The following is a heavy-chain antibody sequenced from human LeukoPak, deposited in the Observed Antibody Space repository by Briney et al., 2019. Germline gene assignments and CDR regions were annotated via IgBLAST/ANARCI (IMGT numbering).Heavy chain of an antibody. Sequence: GGSLRLSCAASGFTFSSYSMNWARQAPGKGLEWVSSTSSNSIYVFYADSMKGRFTISRDNAKNSLSLQMNSLRAEDTAVYYCARDQVDRIWYFDYWGQGTLVTVSS. CDR1: GFTFSSYS. CDR3: ARDQVDRIWYFDY. D-gene: IGHD1-14*01. CDR2: TSSNSIYV. J-gene: IGHJ4*02. V-gene: IGHV3-21*01.